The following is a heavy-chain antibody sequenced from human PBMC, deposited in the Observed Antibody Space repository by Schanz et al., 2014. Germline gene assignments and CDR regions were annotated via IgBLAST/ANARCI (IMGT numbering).Heavy chain of an antibody. CDR2: TSHDGSNK. V-gene: IGHV3-30*04. J-gene: IGHJ4*02. Sequence: VQLEESGGGLVKPGGSLKLSCAASGFTFSGYAMHWVRQAPGKGLEWVAVTSHDGSNKYYADSVKGRFTISRDNSKNTLYLQMSSLRAEDTAVYYCAKVWGSDYFYPFDYWGQGTLVTVSS. CDR1: GFTFSGYA. D-gene: IGHD3-22*01. CDR3: AKVWGSDYFYPFDY.